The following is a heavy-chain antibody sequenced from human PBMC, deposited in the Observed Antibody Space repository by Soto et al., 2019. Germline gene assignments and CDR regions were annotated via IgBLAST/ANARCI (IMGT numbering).Heavy chain of an antibody. CDR1: GYAFTTYG. J-gene: IGHJ4*02. Sequence: QVHLVQSGAEVKKPGASVKVSCQASGYAFTTYGITWVRQAPGQGLEWMGWISAHNGNTNYAQKLQGRVTVTRDTSTRTAYMELRSRRSDDTAVYYCARGRYGDYWGQGALVTVSS. CDR3: ARGRYGDY. D-gene: IGHD1-1*01. V-gene: IGHV1-18*01. CDR2: ISAHNGNT.